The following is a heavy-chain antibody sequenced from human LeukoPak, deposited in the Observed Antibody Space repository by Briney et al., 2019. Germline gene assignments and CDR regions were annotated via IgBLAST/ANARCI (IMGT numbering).Heavy chain of an antibody. J-gene: IGHJ5*02. CDR3: ARKGVQDFWSGSGFSWFDP. CDR1: GGSISSSSYD. Sequence: PSETLSLTCTVSGGSISSSSYDWGWIRQPPGKGLEWIGSIYYSGSTYYNPSLKSRVTITVDTSKNQVSLKLSSVTAADTAVYYCARKGVQDFWSGSGFSWFDPWGQGTLVTVSS. V-gene: IGHV4-39*01. D-gene: IGHD3-3*01. CDR2: IYYSGST.